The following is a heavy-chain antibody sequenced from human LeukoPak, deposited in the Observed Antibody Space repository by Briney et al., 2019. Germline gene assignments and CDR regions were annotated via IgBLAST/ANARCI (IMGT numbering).Heavy chain of an antibody. D-gene: IGHD3-22*01. CDR1: GDSISSSSYG. Sequence: SETLSLTCTVSGDSISSSSYGWGRIHHPPGKGLELIGTIYYSGSTYYSPSVNSRVTISVDTSKNQFSLKLSSETAADTAVYYCARQRYYDGSGYDTSWVVIDHFDYWGQGTLVTVSS. CDR2: IYYSGST. V-gene: IGHV4-39*01. CDR3: ARQRYYDGSGYDTSWVVIDHFDY. J-gene: IGHJ4*02.